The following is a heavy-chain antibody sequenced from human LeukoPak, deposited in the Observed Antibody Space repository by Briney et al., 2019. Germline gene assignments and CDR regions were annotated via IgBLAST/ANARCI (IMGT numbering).Heavy chain of an antibody. CDR1: GGSISSGSYY. D-gene: IGHD3-22*01. CDR3: ARSTLGYDSSGYLDY. CDR2: IYTSGST. V-gene: IGHV4-61*02. Sequence: PSETLSLTCTVSGGSISSGSYYWSWIRQPAGKGREWIGRIYTSGSTNYNPSLKSRVTISVDTSKNQFSLKLSSVTAADTAVYYCARSTLGYDSSGYLDYWGQGTLVTVSS. J-gene: IGHJ4*02.